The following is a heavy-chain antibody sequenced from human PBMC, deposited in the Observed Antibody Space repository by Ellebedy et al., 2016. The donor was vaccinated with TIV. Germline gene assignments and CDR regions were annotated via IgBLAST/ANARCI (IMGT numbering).Heavy chain of an antibody. V-gene: IGHV3-7*01. D-gene: IGHD1-26*01. CDR1: GFNSAPSW. CDR3: ARDPEWGALDI. Sequence: PGGSLRLSCAASGFNSAPSWMTWVRQAPGKGLEWVAFISPDGIEITYVDSVRGRFTISRDNVRNSLSLNMDSLRAEDTALDYCARDPEWGALDIWGQGTMVTVS. CDR2: ISPDGIEI. J-gene: IGHJ3*02.